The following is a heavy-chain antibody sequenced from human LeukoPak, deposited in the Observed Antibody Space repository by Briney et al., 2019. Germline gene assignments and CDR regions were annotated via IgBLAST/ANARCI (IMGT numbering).Heavy chain of an antibody. V-gene: IGHV3-23*01. CDR1: GFTFSSYA. D-gene: IGHD2-2*01. CDR3: AKPYGDCSSTSCYYFDY. J-gene: IGHJ4*02. CDR2: IGGSGGST. Sequence: GGSLRLSCAASGFTFSSYAMSWVRQAPGKGLEWVSAIGGSGGSTYYADSVKGRFTISRDNSKNMLYLQMNSLRAEDTAVYYCAKPYGDCSSTSCYYFDYWGQGTLVTVSS.